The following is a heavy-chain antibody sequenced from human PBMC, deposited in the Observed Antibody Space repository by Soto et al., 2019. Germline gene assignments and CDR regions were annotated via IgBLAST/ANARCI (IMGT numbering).Heavy chain of an antibody. CDR2: IIPTFGTT. Sequence: SVKVSCKAPGGNFSSNGIRWVRQAPGQGLEFMGGIIPTFGTTSYAHKFRGRVTITADESTGTAYMELSSLRSDDTAVYYCAGASDSTWYNWLDPWGQGTLVTVSS. CDR1: GGNFSSNG. V-gene: IGHV1-69*13. CDR3: AGASDSTWYNWLDP. J-gene: IGHJ5*02. D-gene: IGHD4-4*01.